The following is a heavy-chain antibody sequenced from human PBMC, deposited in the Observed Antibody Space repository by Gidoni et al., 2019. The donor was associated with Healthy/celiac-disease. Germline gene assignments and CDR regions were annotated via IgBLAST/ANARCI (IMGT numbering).Heavy chain of an antibody. CDR3: ASLGYCSSTSCYMDYYYYGMDV. D-gene: IGHD2-2*02. V-gene: IGHV4-39*01. J-gene: IGHJ6*02. CDR1: GGSISSSSYY. Sequence: QLQLQESGPGLVKPSETLSLTCTVSGGSISSSSYYWGWIRQPPGKGLEWIGSIYYSGSTYYNPSLKSRVTISVDTSKNQFSLKLSSVTAADTAVYYCASLGYCSSTSCYMDYYYYGMDVWGQGTTVTVSS. CDR2: IYYSGST.